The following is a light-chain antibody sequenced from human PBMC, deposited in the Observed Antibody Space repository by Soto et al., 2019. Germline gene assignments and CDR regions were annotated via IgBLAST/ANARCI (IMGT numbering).Light chain of an antibody. CDR1: QSISNW. Sequence: DIQMTQSPSTLSASVGDRVTITFRASQSISNWLAWYQQKPGKAPKLLIYKASSLESGVPSRFSGSGSGTEFTLTISSLQPDDFATYYCQQYNSSFGQGTKVDI. J-gene: IGKJ2*01. V-gene: IGKV1-5*03. CDR3: QQYNSS. CDR2: KAS.